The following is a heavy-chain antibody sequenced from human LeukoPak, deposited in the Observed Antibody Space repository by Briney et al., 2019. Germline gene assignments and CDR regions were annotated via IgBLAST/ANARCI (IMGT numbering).Heavy chain of an antibody. D-gene: IGHD3-10*01. CDR1: GGSISSYY. V-gene: IGHV4-59*08. CDR2: IYYSGST. CDR3: ARTTYGSGSYIDY. J-gene: IGHJ4*02. Sequence: PSETLSLTCTVSGGSISSYYWSWIRQPPGKGLEWIGYIYYSGSTNYNPSLKSRVTISVDTSKNQFSLKLSSVTAADTAVYYCARTTYGSGSYIDYWGQGTLVTVSS.